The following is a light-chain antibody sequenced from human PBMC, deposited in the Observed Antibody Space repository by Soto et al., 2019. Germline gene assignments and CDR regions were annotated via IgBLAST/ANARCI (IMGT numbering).Light chain of an antibody. J-gene: IGKJ2*01. CDR3: QQYNTYSYT. CDR1: HSISTW. CDR2: QAS. Sequence: DIQMTQSPSTLSASAGDRVTITCRASHSISTWLAWYQQKPGKAPKLLIYQASNLQKGVPSRFSGSGSGTEFTLTISSLQPDDFATYYCQQYNTYSYTFGQGTKLESK. V-gene: IGKV1-5*03.